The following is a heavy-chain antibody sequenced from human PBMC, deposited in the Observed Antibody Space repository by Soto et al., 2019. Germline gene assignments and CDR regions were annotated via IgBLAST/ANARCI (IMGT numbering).Heavy chain of an antibody. CDR2: VHYSGST. CDR3: ASFSGATYGDYGGGINY. V-gene: IGHV4-39*01. J-gene: IGHJ4*02. CDR1: GGSISGSSYY. D-gene: IGHD4-17*01. Sequence: SETLSLTCTVSGGSISGSSYYWGWIRQPPGKGLECIGSVHYSGSTDYNPSLKSRVTISVDTSKNQFSLKLTSVTAADTAVYFCASFSGATYGDYGGGINYWGQGTLVTV.